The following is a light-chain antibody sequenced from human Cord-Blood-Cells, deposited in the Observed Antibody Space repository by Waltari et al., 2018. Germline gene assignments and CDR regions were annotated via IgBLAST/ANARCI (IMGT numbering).Light chain of an antibody. J-gene: IGLJ1*01. CDR2: GNS. CDR3: QSYDSSLSGYV. CDR1: RPNIGAGYE. V-gene: IGLV1-40*01. Sequence: QSVLTQPPSVSGAPGQRVTISCTGSRPNIGAGYEVPWYQQLPGTAPKLLIYGNSNRPSGVPDRFSGSKSGTSASLAITGLQAEDEADYYCQSYDSSLSGYVFGTGTKVTVL.